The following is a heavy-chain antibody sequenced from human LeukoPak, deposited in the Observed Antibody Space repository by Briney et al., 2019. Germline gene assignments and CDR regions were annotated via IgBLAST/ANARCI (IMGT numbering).Heavy chain of an antibody. V-gene: IGHV3-30-3*01. CDR3: ARGGAYCRGDCPLDAFDP. CDR1: GFTFSTYA. D-gene: IGHD2-21*02. CDR2: MSYDEGTK. J-gene: IGHJ3*01. Sequence: GGSLRLSCAASGFTFSTYAMHWVRQAPGKGLEWVAHMSYDEGTKYYADSVKGRFTIARDNSKNTLYLQMNSLRAEDTAFYYCARGGAYCRGDCPLDAFDPWGQGTMVTVSS.